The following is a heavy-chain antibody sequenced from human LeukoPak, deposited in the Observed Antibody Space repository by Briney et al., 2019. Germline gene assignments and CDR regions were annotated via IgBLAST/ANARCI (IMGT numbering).Heavy chain of an antibody. D-gene: IGHD3-3*01. CDR3: ARAVPYYDFWSGYYLNWFDP. Sequence: SETLSLTCAVYGGSFSGYYWSWIRQPPGKGLECIGEINHSGSTNYNPSLKSRVTISVDTSKNQFSLKLSSVTAADTAVYYCARAVPYYDFWSGYYLNWFDPWGQGTLVTVSS. CDR2: INHSGST. J-gene: IGHJ5*02. CDR1: GGSFSGYY. V-gene: IGHV4-34*01.